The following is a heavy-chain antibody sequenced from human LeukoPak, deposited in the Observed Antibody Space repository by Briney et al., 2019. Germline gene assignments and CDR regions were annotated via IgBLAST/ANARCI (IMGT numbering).Heavy chain of an antibody. CDR2: ISGSGGST. CDR1: GFTFSSYA. V-gene: IGHV3-23*01. Sequence: GGSLRLSCAASGFTFSSYAMSWVRQAPGKGLEWVSAISGSGGSTYYADSVKGRFTISRDNSKNTLYLQMNSLRAEDTTVYYCAKAGTGYSSSWYGGWGQGTLVTVSS. D-gene: IGHD6-13*01. J-gene: IGHJ4*02. CDR3: AKAGTGYSSSWYGG.